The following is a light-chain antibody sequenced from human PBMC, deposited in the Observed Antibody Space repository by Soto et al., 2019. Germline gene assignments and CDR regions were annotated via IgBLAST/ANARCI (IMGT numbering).Light chain of an antibody. CDR3: HQYNFWPT. CDR2: GTS. V-gene: IGKV3-15*01. J-gene: IGKJ1*01. CDR1: QSVSSN. Sequence: EIVMTQSPATLSVSPGERATLSCRASQSVSSNLAWYQQKPGQSPRLLIYGTSTRATGIPARFSGRGSGTEFTLTISSLQSEDFAVYYCHQYNFWPTFGQGTKVDSK.